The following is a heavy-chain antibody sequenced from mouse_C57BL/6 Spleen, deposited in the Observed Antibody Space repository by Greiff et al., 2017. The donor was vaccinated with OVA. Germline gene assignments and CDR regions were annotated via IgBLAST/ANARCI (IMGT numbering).Heavy chain of an antibody. CDR1: GYSITSGYY. D-gene: IGHD2-5*01. J-gene: IGHJ3*01. V-gene: IGHV3-6*01. Sequence: VQLKESGPGLVKPSQSLSLTCSVTGYSITSGYYWNWIRQFPGNKLEWMGYISYDGSNNYNPSLKNRISITRDTSKNQFFLKLNSVTTEDTATYYCAKYSNYVGWFAYWGQGTLVTVSA. CDR3: AKYSNYVGWFAY. CDR2: ISYDGSN.